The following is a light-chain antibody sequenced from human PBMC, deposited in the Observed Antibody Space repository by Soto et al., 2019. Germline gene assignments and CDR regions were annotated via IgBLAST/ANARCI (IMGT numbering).Light chain of an antibody. Sequence: VGLTQSAAAVSLSPGERATLYCSSSQSILTDLAWYQQKSGQGPRLLIYDASTRATGIPARFSGSGSGTEFTLTISSLQSEDFAVYYCQQYNNWPPWPFGQGTK. CDR2: DAS. V-gene: IGKV3D-15*01. J-gene: IGKJ1*01. CDR3: QQYNNWPPWP. CDR1: QSILTD.